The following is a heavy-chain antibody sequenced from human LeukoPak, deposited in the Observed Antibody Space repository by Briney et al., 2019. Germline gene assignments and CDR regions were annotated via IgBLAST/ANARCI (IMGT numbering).Heavy chain of an antibody. J-gene: IGHJ4*02. CDR2: IYSGGST. CDR3: ARDPTQYTTAWYSDY. Sequence: GGSLRLSCAASGFTVRSNYMSWVRQAPGKGLEWVSVIYSGGSTYYADSVKGRFTISRDNSKNTLFLQMNSLRAEDTAVYYCARDPTQYTTAWYSDYWGQGTLVTVSS. D-gene: IGHD2/OR15-2a*01. V-gene: IGHV3-66*01. CDR1: GFTVRSNY.